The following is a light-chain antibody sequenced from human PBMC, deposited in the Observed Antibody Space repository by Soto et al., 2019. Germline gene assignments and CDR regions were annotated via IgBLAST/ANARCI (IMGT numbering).Light chain of an antibody. J-gene: IGKJ1*01. CDR2: WAS. Sequence: DIVMTQSPDSMAVSLGERATINCKSSQSVLYSSNNKNYLAWYQQKPGQPPKLLIYWASTRESGVPDRFSGSGSGTDFTLTISSLQAEDAAVYYCQQYYSAPWTFGHGTKVEIK. V-gene: IGKV4-1*01. CDR1: QSVLYSSNNKNY. CDR3: QQYYSAPWT.